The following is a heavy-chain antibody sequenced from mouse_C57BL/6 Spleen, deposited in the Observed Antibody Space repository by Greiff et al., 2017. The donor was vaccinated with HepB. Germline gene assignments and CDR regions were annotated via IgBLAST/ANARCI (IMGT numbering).Heavy chain of an antibody. J-gene: IGHJ4*01. CDR1: GYTFTSYW. Sequence: QVQLQQPGAELVKPGASVTLSCKASGYTFTSYWMHWVKQRPGHGLEWIGMIHPNSGSTNYNEKFKSKATLTVDKSSSTAYIQLSSLTSEDSAVYYCAREGIYYGYDYAMDYWGQGTSVTVSS. CDR3: AREGIYYGYDYAMDY. V-gene: IGHV1-64*01. D-gene: IGHD2-2*01. CDR2: IHPNSGST.